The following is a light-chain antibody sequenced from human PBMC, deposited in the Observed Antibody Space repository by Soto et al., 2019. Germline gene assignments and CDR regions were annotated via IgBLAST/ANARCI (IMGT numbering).Light chain of an antibody. J-gene: IGKJ5*01. CDR1: QSVTSNY. CDR3: QQRSNWIT. CDR2: DAS. Sequence: EIVLTQSPGTLSLSPGERATLSCRAIQSVTSNYLAWYQQKPGQAPRLLIYDASYRATGIPARFSGSGSGTDFTLTISSLEPEDFAIYYCQQRSNWITFGQGTRLEIK. V-gene: IGKV3D-20*02.